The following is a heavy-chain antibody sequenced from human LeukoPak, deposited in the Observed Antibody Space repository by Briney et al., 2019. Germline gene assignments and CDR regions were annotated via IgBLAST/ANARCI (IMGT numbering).Heavy chain of an antibody. V-gene: IGHV3-53*01. J-gene: IGHJ4*02. CDR2: IYSDGST. Sequence: GGSLRLSCAASGFSVSSNYITWVRQAPGKGLEWVSVIYSDGSTKYADSVKARFTISRDNSKNTVYLPMNRLRVEDTALYYCARATLDNWGQGTLVTVSS. CDR3: ARATLDN. CDR1: GFSVSSNY.